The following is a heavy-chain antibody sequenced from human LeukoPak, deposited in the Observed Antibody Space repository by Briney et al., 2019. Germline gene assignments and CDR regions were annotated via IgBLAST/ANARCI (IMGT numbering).Heavy chain of an antibody. CDR3: ARGEQLANFDY. D-gene: IGHD6-13*01. CDR2: IYYSGST. Sequence: EWIGYIYYSGSTNYNPSLKSRVTISVDTSKNQFSLKLSSVTAADTAVYYCARGEQLANFDYWGQGTLVTVSS. J-gene: IGHJ4*02. V-gene: IGHV4-59*09.